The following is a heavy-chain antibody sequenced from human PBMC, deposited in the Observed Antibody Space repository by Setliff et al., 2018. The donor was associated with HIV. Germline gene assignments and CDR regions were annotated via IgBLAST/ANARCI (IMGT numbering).Heavy chain of an antibody. CDR3: ARVFPVVTAEDNRFDP. CDR2: IYASDTT. Sequence: SETLSLTCTVSSGSVDIYHLIWIRQPPGKGLECIGYIYASDTTHYNPSLEGRVTIYRDASKNQISLKLRSVTAADTAVHYCARVFPVVTAEDNRFDPWGQGTLVTVSS. V-gene: IGHV4-4*08. D-gene: IGHD2-21*02. J-gene: IGHJ5*02. CDR1: SGSVDIYH.